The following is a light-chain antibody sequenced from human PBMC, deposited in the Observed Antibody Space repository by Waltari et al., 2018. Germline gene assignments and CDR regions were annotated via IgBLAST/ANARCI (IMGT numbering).Light chain of an antibody. V-gene: IGLV2-14*03. CDR3: SSYTSSSTLV. CDR2: EVS. J-gene: IGLJ2*01. CDR1: STDVGDYTY. Sequence: QSALTQPASVSGSPGQSLTIPCTGPSTDVGDYTYVSWYQQHPVKAPKLLIYEVSNRPSGISNRFSGSKSGSTASLTISGLQAEDEADYYCSSYTSSSTLVFGGGTKLTVL.